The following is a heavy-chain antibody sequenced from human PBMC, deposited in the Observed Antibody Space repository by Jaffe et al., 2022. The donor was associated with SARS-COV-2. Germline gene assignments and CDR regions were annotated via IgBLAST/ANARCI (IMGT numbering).Heavy chain of an antibody. J-gene: IGHJ1*01. V-gene: IGHV3-23*04. Sequence: EVQLVESGGGLVQPGGSLRLSCAASGFTFSSYAMSWVRRAPGKGLEWVSAITRSGDSTYYADSVKGRFTISRDNSKNTLFLQMNSLRAEDTAVYYCAKEETYYDSGGSSVDFQHWGQGTLVTVSS. CDR3: AKEETYYDSGGSSVDFQH. D-gene: IGHD3-22*01. CDR2: ITRSGDST. CDR1: GFTFSSYA.